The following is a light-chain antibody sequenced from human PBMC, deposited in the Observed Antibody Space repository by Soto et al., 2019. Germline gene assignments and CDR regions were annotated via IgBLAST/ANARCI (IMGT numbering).Light chain of an antibody. CDR3: EALDYSLRGWV. V-gene: IGLV1-47*01. Sequence: QSVLTQPHSASGPPGQRVTISCSGSSSNIGRNYVYWYQQLPGTAPKLLIYRNNERPSGVPDRFSGSKSGTSASLAISGLRSEDEADYYCEALDYSLRGWVFGGGTKLTVL. CDR1: SSNIGRNY. J-gene: IGLJ3*02. CDR2: RNN.